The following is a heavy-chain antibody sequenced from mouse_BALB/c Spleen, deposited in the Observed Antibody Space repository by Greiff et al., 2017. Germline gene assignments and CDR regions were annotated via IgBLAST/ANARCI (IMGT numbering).Heavy chain of an antibody. D-gene: IGHD2-12*01. CDR3: ARGTTIGFAY. CDR1: GDSITSGY. V-gene: IGHV3-8*02. J-gene: IGHJ3*01. Sequence: EVKLMESGPSLVKPSQTLSLTCSVTGDSITSGYWNWIRKFPGNKLEYMGYISYSGSNYYNPSLKSRISITRDTSKNQYYLQLNSVTTEDTATYYCARGTTIGFAYWGQGTLVTVSA. CDR2: ISYSGSN.